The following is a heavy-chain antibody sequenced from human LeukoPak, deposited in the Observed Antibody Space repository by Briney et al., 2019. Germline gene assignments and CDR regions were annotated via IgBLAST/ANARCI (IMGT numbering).Heavy chain of an antibody. J-gene: IGHJ5*02. D-gene: IGHD1-7*01. CDR2: IYYSGST. CDR1: GGSISSYY. CDR3: AREENYGWFDP. Sequence: PSETLSLTCTVSGGSISSYYWSWIRQPPGKGLEWIGYIYYSGSTNYNPSLKSRVTISVDTSRNQFSLKLSSVTAADTAVYYCAREENYGWFDPWGQGTLVTVSS. V-gene: IGHV4-59*01.